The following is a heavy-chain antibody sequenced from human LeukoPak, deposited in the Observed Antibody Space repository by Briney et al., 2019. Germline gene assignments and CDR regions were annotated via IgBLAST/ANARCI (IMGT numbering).Heavy chain of an antibody. D-gene: IGHD3-22*01. Sequence: SETLSRTCTVSGASFSSGDQYWNWIRQSPGKGLEWIGSIHPSGTLYNNPSLESRVTMSMDTSKNQFSLNLNSVTAADTAVYFCSRGLDSRKLGYWGQGTLVTVSS. J-gene: IGHJ4*02. V-gene: IGHV4-31*03. CDR1: GASFSSGDQY. CDR3: SRGLDSRKLGY. CDR2: IHPSGTL.